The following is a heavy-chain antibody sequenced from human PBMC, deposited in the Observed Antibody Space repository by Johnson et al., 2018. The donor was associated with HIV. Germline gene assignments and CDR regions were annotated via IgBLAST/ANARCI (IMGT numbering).Heavy chain of an antibody. CDR2: IRFDGNNK. V-gene: IGHV3-30*02. CDR1: GFTFSSYG. J-gene: IGHJ3*02. D-gene: IGHD2-21*01. Sequence: QMLLVESGGGVVQPGGSLRLSCAASGFTFSSYGMHWVRQAPGKGLEWVSFIRFDGNNKYYADSVKGRFTISRDNSKNTLYLQMSSLRAEDTAVYYCARVPEGDDDAFDIWGQGTMVTVSS. CDR3: ARVPEGDDDAFDI.